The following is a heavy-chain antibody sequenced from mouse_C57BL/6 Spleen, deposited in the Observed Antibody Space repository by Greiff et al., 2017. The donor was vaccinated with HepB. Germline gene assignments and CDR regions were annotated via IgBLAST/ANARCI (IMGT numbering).Heavy chain of an antibody. D-gene: IGHD2-1*01. CDR3: VRQGGNYDWYFDV. Sequence: EVMLVESGGGLVQPKGSLKLSCAASGFSFNTYAMNWVRQAPGKGLEWVARIRSKSNNYATYYADSVKDRFTISRDDSESMLYLQMNNLKTEDTAMYYCVRQGGNYDWYFDVWGTGTTVTVSS. J-gene: IGHJ1*03. V-gene: IGHV10-1*01. CDR2: IRSKSNNYAT. CDR1: GFSFNTYA.